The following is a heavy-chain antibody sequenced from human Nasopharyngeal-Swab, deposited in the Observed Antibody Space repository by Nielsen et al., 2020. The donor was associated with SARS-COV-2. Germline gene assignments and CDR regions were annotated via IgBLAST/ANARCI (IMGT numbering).Heavy chain of an antibody. V-gene: IGHV4-61*02. CDR1: GGSIRSGSYY. J-gene: IGHJ4*02. Sequence: SDTLSLTCTVSGGSIRSGSYYWSWIRQPAGKGLEWIGRIDTSGSTNYNPSLKSRVTISVDTSKNQFSLKLSSVTAADTAVYYCASTAMGIGIGSEYYFDYWGQGTLVTVSS. D-gene: IGHD5-18*01. CDR2: IDTSGST. CDR3: ASTAMGIGIGSEYYFDY.